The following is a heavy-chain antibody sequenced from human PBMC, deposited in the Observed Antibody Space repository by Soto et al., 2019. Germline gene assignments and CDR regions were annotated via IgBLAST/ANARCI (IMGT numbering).Heavy chain of an antibody. D-gene: IGHD3-10*01. V-gene: IGHV3-23*01. CDR2: ISGSGGST. CDR1: GFTFSSYA. Sequence: EVQLLESGGGLVQPGGSLRLSCAASGFTFSSYAMSWVRQAPGKGLEWVAAISGSGGSTYYADSVKGRFTISRDNSKNTLYLQMNSMRAEDTAVYYCAKDPSMVMKIDYWGQGTLVTVSS. J-gene: IGHJ4*02. CDR3: AKDPSMVMKIDY.